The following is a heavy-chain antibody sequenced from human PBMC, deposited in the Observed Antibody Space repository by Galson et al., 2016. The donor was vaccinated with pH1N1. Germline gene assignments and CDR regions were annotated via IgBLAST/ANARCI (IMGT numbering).Heavy chain of an antibody. Sequence: SLRLSCAVSGFTFDDYAMHWVRQAPGKGLEWVSGISWNSGSIGYADSVKGRFTISRDNAKNSLYLQMNSLRAEDTALYYCAKTMGFGVHYPPDYWGQGTLVTVSS. J-gene: IGHJ4*02. D-gene: IGHD3-10*01. V-gene: IGHV3-9*01. CDR1: GFTFDDYA. CDR3: AKTMGFGVHYPPDY. CDR2: ISWNSGSI.